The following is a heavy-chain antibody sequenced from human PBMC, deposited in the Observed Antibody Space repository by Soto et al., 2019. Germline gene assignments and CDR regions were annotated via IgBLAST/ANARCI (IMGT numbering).Heavy chain of an antibody. CDR3: ARDHRYCSGSSCRPYYYYYGMDV. D-gene: IGHD2-15*01. Sequence: PGGSLRLSCAASGFTFSSYSMNWVRQAPGRGLEWVAAISSTSDYIYYADSVKGRFTISRDNAKTSLYIQMNSLRAEDTAVYYCARDHRYCSGSSCRPYYYYYGMDVWGQGTTVTV. J-gene: IGHJ6*02. V-gene: IGHV3-21*01. CDR2: ISSTSDYI. CDR1: GFTFSSYS.